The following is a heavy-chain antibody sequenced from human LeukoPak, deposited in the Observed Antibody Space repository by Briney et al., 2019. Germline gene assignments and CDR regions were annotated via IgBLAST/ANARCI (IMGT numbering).Heavy chain of an antibody. CDR3: ARDPYSGAYGNDYYYYMDV. D-gene: IGHD1-26*01. V-gene: IGHV3-48*03. CDR2: ISSSGSII. Sequence: PGGSLRLSCAASGFNFNIYEMNWVRQAPGKGLEWISYISSSGSIILYADSVEGRFTISRDNAKNSLYLQMDSLGPEDTAVYYCARDPYSGAYGNDYYYYMDVWGKGTTVTISS. J-gene: IGHJ6*03. CDR1: GFNFNIYE.